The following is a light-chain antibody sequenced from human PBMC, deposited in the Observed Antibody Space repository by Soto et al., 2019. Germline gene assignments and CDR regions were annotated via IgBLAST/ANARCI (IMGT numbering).Light chain of an antibody. CDR3: GSYASATLI. J-gene: IGLJ2*01. Sequence: QSALTQPASVSGSPGQSITISCTGSNSNIGAYDYVSWYQQHPSKPPTLFIYEVTFRPSGVPNRFSGSKSGNTATLTISGLLTEDEADYYCGSYASATLIFGGGTKLTVL. CDR1: NSNIGAYDY. V-gene: IGLV2-14*01. CDR2: EVT.